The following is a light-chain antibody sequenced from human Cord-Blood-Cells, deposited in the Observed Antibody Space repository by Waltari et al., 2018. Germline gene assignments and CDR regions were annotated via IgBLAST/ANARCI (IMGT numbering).Light chain of an antibody. CDR1: QSLLHSNGYNS. CDR2: LGS. J-gene: IGKJ1*01. Sequence: DIVMTQSPLSLPVTPGAPASISCRSSQSLLHSNGYNSLDWYLQKPGQSPQLLIYLGSNRASGVPDRFSGSGSGTDFTLKISRVEAEDVGVYYCMQALQTPLTFGQGTKVEIK. CDR3: MQALQTPLT. V-gene: IGKV2-28*01.